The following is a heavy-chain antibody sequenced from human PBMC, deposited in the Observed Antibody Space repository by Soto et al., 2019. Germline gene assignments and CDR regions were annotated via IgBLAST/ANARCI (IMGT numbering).Heavy chain of an antibody. CDR3: ATLSRLEPRSAFDY. V-gene: IGHV5-51*01. CDR2: IYPGDSDT. CDR1: GYIFTNYW. D-gene: IGHD1-1*01. Sequence: GESLKISCKGSGYIFTNYWIGWVRQMPGKGLEWMGIIYPGDSDTKYSPSFQGQVTISADKSINTAYLQWSSLKASDTAMYYCATLSRLEPRSAFDYWGQGTLVTVSS. J-gene: IGHJ4*02.